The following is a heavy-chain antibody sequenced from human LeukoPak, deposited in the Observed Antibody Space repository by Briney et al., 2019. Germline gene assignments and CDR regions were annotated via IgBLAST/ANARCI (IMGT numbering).Heavy chain of an antibody. V-gene: IGHV4-34*01. D-gene: IGHD3-10*01. Sequence: SETLSLTCAVYGGSFSGYYWSWIRQPPGKGLEWIGEINHSGSTNYNPSLKSRVTISVDTSKNQFSLKLSSVTAADTAVYYCARWGTRITMVRGPFDYWGQGTLVTVSS. J-gene: IGHJ4*02. CDR2: INHSGST. CDR3: ARWGTRITMVRGPFDY. CDR1: GGSFSGYY.